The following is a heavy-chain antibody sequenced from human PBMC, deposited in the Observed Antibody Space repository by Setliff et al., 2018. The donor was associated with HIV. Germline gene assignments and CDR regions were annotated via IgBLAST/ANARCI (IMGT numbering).Heavy chain of an antibody. Sequence: ASVKVSCKTSGYTFTSYDINWVRQATGQGLEWMGWMNPNSGHTTYAQNFQGRVTMSRDTSTNTVYMELSSLRSEDTAVYYCARDHIAARSVDYWGQGTLVTVSS. J-gene: IGHJ4*02. V-gene: IGHV1-8*02. CDR3: ARDHIAARSVDY. D-gene: IGHD6-6*01. CDR1: GYTFTSYD. CDR2: MNPNSGHT.